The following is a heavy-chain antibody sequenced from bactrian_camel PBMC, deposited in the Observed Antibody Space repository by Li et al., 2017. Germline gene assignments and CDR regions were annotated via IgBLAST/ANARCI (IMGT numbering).Heavy chain of an antibody. CDR2: IYGADYT. J-gene: IGHJ6*01. V-gene: IGHV3S40*01. CDR1: GFTFSSYA. CDR3: VTTVVGGIPFGY. D-gene: IGHD6*01. Sequence: VQLVESGGSLVQPGGSLRLSCAASGFTFSSYAMNWVRQAPGKGLEWVSTIYGADYTWSADSVKGRFTISRDNAKNTAYLQMNSLKSEDTAQYFCVTTVVGGIPFGYWGQGTQVTVS.